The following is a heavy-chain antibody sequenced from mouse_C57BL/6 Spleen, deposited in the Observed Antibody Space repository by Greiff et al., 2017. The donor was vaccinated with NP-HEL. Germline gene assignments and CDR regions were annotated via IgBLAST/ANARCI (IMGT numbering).Heavy chain of an antibody. CDR2: ISYDGSN. J-gene: IGHJ4*01. CDR1: GYSITSGYY. CDR3: ARRGRDYYAMDY. Sequence: DVKLVESGPGLVKPSQSLSLTCSVTGYSITSGYYWNWIRQFPGNKLEWMGYISYDGSNNYNPSLKNRISITRDTSKNQFFLKLNSVTTEDTATYYCARRGRDYYAMDYWGQGTSVTVSS. V-gene: IGHV3-6*01.